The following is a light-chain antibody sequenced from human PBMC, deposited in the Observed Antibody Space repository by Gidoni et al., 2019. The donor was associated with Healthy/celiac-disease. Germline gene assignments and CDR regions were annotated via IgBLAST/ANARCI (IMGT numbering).Light chain of an antibody. CDR3: QAWDSSTVV. CDR1: KLGDKY. J-gene: IGLJ2*01. V-gene: IGLV3-1*01. Sequence: SYELTQPPSVSVSPGQTASITCSGGKLGDKYACWYQQKPGPSPVLVIYQDSKRPSGIPERISGSNSGNTATLTISGTQAMDEADYYCQAWDSSTVVFGGGTKLTVL. CDR2: QDS.